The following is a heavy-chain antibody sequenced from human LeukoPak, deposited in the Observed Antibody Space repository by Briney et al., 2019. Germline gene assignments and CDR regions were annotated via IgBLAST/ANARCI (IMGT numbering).Heavy chain of an antibody. Sequence: GGSLRLSCAASGFTFSSYAMSWVRQAPGKGLEWVSAISATGGSTYYADSVKGRYTISRDNSKNSLYLQMNSLRAEDTAVYYCTKALYGGNSDWGQGTQVTVS. V-gene: IGHV3-23*01. D-gene: IGHD3-10*01. CDR3: TKALYGGNSD. CDR1: GFTFSSYA. CDR2: ISATGGST. J-gene: IGHJ4*02.